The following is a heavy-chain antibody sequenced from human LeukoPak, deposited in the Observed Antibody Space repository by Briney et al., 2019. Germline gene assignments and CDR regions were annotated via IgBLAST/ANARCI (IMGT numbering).Heavy chain of an antibody. CDR3: ARDGGSGLDY. D-gene: IGHD6-19*01. J-gene: IGHJ4*02. CDR2: IKQDESEK. CDR1: GFTLSSYS. V-gene: IGHV3-7*01. Sequence: GGSLRLSCAASGFTLSSYSMNWVRQAPGKGLEWVANIKQDESEKYYVDSVKGRFTISRDNAKNSLYLQMNSLRAEDTAVYYCARDGGSGLDYWGQGTLVTVSS.